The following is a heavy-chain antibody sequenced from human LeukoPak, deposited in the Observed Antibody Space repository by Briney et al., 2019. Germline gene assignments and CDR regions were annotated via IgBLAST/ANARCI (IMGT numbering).Heavy chain of an antibody. CDR1: GYTFTSYY. V-gene: IGHV1-46*01. J-gene: IGHJ4*02. CDR2: INPSGGST. CDR3: ATTSYYYGSGPRALDY. D-gene: IGHD3-10*01. Sequence: APVKVSCKASGYTFTSYYMHWVRQAPGQGLEWMGIINPSGGSTSYAQKFQGRVTMTRDTSTSTVYMELSSLRSEDTAVYYCATTSYYYGSGPRALDYWGQGTLVTVSS.